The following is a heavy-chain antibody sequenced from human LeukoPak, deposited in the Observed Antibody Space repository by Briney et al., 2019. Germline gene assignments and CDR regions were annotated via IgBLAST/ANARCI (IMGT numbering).Heavy chain of an antibody. Sequence: GGSLRLSCAASGFTFSSYWMSWVRQAPGKGLEWVANIKQDGSEKYYVDSVKGRFTISRDNAKNSLYLQMNSLRAEDTAVYYCARFYCSSTSCFAFDIWGQGTMVTVSS. CDR2: IKQDGSEK. D-gene: IGHD2-2*01. V-gene: IGHV3-7*01. CDR3: ARFYCSSTSCFAFDI. CDR1: GFTFSSYW. J-gene: IGHJ3*02.